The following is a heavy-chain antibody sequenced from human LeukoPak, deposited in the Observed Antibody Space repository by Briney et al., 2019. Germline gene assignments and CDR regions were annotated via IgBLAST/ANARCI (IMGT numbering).Heavy chain of an antibody. V-gene: IGHV4-34*01. Sequence: KSSETLSLTCAVYGGSFSGYYWSWIRQPPGKGLEWIGEINHSGSTNYNPSLKSRVTISVDTSKNQFSLKLSSVTAADTAVYYCARRGGSYAGYFDYWGQGTLVTVSS. J-gene: IGHJ4*02. D-gene: IGHD1-26*01. CDR2: INHSGST. CDR1: GGSFSGYY. CDR3: ARRGGSYAGYFDY.